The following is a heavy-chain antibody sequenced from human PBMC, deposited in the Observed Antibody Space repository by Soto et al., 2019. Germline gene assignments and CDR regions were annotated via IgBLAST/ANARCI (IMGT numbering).Heavy chain of an antibody. J-gene: IGHJ4*02. CDR1: GYTFTSYD. D-gene: IGHD1-1*01. CDR2: MNPNTGNS. CDR3: ARRAETNGWNGFGADKYYFDV. V-gene: IGHV1-8*01. Sequence: ASVKVSCKASGYTFTSYDIYWVRQATGQGLEWMGWMNPNTGNSAYAQKFQGRVTVTSDTSINTVHMELNSLRSEDTAVYYCARRAETNGWNGFGADKYYFDVWGQGTLVTVSS.